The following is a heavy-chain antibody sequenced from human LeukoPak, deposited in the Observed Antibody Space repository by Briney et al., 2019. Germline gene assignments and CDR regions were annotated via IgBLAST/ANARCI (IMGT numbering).Heavy chain of an antibody. CDR1: GFSLSTTGMW. CDR3: ARSRRRDGFIDY. Sequence: SGPALVKPTQTLTLTCTISGFSLSTTGMWVSWIRQPPGKALEWLAPIDWNDEKYYTTSLSTRLPISKDPSKTQVVVKVTNMAPVDTATYYCARSRRRDGFIDYWGQGNLVTVSS. V-gene: IGHV2-70*01. CDR2: IDWNDEK. J-gene: IGHJ4*02. D-gene: IGHD5-24*01.